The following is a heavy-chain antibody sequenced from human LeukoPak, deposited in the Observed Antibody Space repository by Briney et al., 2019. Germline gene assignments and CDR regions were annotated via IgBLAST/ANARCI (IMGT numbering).Heavy chain of an antibody. CDR3: ARGLSGSYFDY. D-gene: IGHD1-26*01. CDR1: GLIIRTYG. J-gene: IGHJ4*02. Sequence: SLRPSCAASGLIIRTYGMTWFHKAPTNGQNWVSYFSRGSSIIYYADWVKGRFTISRGKCKNALYLQMNSLRDEDTAVYFCARGLSGSYFDYWGQGTLVTVSS. CDR2: FSRGSSII. V-gene: IGHV3-48*02.